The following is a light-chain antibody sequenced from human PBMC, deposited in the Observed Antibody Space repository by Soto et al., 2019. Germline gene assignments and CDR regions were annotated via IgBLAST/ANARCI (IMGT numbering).Light chain of an antibody. CDR1: QSISNY. V-gene: IGKV1-39*01. CDR3: IQSYITPST. CDR2: AAS. Sequence: DIQMTQSPSSLSTSVGDRVTITCRASQSISNYLDWYQQKPGKVPKLLIYAASRLQSGVTSRFSATGSTTDFTLTISSLQPEDFATYYCIQSYITPSTFGQGTKVEIK. J-gene: IGKJ1*01.